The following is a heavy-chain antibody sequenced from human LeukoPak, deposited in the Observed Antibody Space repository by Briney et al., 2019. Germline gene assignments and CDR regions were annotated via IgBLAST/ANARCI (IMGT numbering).Heavy chain of an antibody. D-gene: IGHD3-16*02. CDR2: ISSSGSTI. CDR3: ARPSTDLNDYVWGSYRNSYFDY. J-gene: IGHJ4*02. CDR1: GFTFSDYY. V-gene: IGHV3-11*01. Sequence: GGSLRLSCAASGFTFSDYYMSWIRQAPGKGLEGGSYISSSGSTIYYADSVKGRFTISRDNAKNSLYLQMNSLRAEDTLVYYCARPSTDLNDYVWGSYRNSYFDYWGQGTLVTVSS.